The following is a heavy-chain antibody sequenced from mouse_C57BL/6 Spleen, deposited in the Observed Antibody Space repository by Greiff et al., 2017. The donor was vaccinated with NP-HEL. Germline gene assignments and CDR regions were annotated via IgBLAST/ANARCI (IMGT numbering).Heavy chain of an antibody. CDR1: GYAFSSSW. J-gene: IGHJ3*01. Sequence: VQLQESGPELVKPGASVKISCKASGYAFSSSWMNWVKQRPGKGLEWIGRIYPGDGDTNYNGKFKGKATLTAYKSSSTAYMQHRSLTSEDSAVYFCAREGPYYGSSLWFAYWGQGTLVTVSA. D-gene: IGHD1-1*01. CDR3: AREGPYYGSSLWFAY. CDR2: IYPGDGDT. V-gene: IGHV1-82*01.